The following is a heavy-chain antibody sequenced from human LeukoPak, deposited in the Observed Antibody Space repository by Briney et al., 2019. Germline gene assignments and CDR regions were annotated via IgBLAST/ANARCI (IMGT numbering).Heavy chain of an antibody. CDR1: GGSISSSSYY. CDR3: ARGDSDIQLWYNWFDP. J-gene: IGHJ5*02. Sequence: PSETLSLTCTVSGGSISSSSYYWGWIRQPPGKGLEWIGSIYYSGSTYYNPSLKSRVTISVDTSKNQFSLKLSSVTAADTAVYYCARGDSDIQLWYNWFDPWGQGTLVTVSS. CDR2: IYYSGST. V-gene: IGHV4-39*07. D-gene: IGHD5-18*01.